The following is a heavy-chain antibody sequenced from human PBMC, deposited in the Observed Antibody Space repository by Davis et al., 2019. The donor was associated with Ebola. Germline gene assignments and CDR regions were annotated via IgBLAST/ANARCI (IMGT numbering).Heavy chain of an antibody. Sequence: PGGSLRLSCAASGLTFSTYGIHWVRQAPGMGLEWVAVIWSDGNNKYYADSVKGRFTISRDNPKNTLYLQMNSLRAEDTAVYYCARDRVEFAVSYPDYWGQGTLVTVSS. CDR1: GLTFSTYG. J-gene: IGHJ4*02. CDR3: ARDRVEFAVSYPDY. D-gene: IGHD2-8*01. V-gene: IGHV3-33*01. CDR2: IWSDGNNK.